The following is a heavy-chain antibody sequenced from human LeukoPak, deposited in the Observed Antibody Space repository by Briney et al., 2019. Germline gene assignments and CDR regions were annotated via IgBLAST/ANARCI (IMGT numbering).Heavy chain of an antibody. J-gene: IGHJ4*02. D-gene: IGHD3-22*01. Sequence: GGSLRLSCAASGFTFDDYAMHWVRQAPGKGLEWVSGISLNSGSIGYADSVKGRFTISRDNAKNSLYLQMNSLRAEDSALYYGAKGHYYDSSDYFDYWGQGTLVTVSS. CDR2: ISLNSGSI. V-gene: IGHV3-9*01. CDR1: GFTFDDYA. CDR3: AKGHYYDSSDYFDY.